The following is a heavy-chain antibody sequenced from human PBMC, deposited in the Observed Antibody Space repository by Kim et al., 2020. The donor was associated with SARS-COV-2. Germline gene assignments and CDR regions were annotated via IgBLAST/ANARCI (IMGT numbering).Heavy chain of an antibody. Sequence: GGSLRLSCAASGFTFSSYWRSWVRQAQGKGLEWVAGIKVDGSEKYYVDSVKGRFTIARDNAKNSLYLQMNSLRAEDTAVHYCATNTGPRFFVLWGQGTLVTVSS. CDR1: GFTFSSYW. V-gene: IGHV3-7*01. CDR2: IKVDGSEK. D-gene: IGHD3-3*01. J-gene: IGHJ4*02. CDR3: ATNTGPRFFVL.